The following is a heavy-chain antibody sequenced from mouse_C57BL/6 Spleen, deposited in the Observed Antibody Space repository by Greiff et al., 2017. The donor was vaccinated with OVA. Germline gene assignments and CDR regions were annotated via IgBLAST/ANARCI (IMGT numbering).Heavy chain of an antibody. CDR1: GYSITSGYY. V-gene: IGHV3-6*01. J-gene: IGHJ2*01. CDR2: ISYDGSN. Sequence: EVQLQESGPGLVKPSQSLSLTCSVTGYSITSGYYWNWIRQFPGNKLEWMGYISYDGSNNYNPSLKNRISITRDTSKNQFFLKLNSVTTEDTATYYCARETTVVVFDYWGQGTTLTVSS. CDR3: ARETTVVVFDY. D-gene: IGHD1-1*01.